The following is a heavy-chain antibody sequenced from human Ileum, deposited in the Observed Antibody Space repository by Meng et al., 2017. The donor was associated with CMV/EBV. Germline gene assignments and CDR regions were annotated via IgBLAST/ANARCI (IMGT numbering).Heavy chain of an antibody. CDR3: ARDGRWGWFDP. J-gene: IGHJ5*02. V-gene: IGHV3-11*04. CDR2: IGGIGTTI. D-gene: IGHD1-26*01. Sequence: LSCGASGFTFSDFYMSWIRQAPGKGMEWVSYIGGIGTTISYADSVKGRFTISRDNSKNSLYLQMNSLRAEDTAVYYCARDGRWGWFDPWGQGTLVTVSS. CDR1: GFTFSDFY.